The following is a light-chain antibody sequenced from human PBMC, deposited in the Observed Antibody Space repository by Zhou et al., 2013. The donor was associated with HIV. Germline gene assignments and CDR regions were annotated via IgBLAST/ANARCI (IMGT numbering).Light chain of an antibody. Sequence: AIQLTQSPSSLSASVGDRVTITCRASQGISSALAWYQQKPGKAPNLLIYDASSLESGVPSRFSGSGSGTDFTLTISSLQPEDFATYYCQQSYNTPTFGQGTKVEIK. CDR3: QQSYNTPT. CDR2: DAS. V-gene: IGKV1D-13*01. CDR1: QGISSA. J-gene: IGKJ1*01.